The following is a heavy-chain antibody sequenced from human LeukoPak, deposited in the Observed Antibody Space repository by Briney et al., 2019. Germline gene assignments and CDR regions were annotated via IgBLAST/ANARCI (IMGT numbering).Heavy chain of an antibody. Sequence: AGGSLRLSCAASGFTFISYWMSWVRQAPGKGLEWVANIKQDGSEKSYVDSVKGRFTISRDNAKNSLYLQMNSLRAEDTAVYYCAELGITMIGGVWGKGTTVTVSS. CDR3: AELGITMIGGV. D-gene: IGHD3-10*02. CDR2: IKQDGSEK. V-gene: IGHV3-7*01. CDR1: GFTFISYW. J-gene: IGHJ6*04.